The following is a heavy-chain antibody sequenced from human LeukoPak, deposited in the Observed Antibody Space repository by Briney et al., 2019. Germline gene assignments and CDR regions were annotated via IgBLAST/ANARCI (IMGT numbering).Heavy chain of an antibody. CDR2: TSGSI. Sequence: PSETLSLTCAVSGASISSLYWSWIPPPPRKRPERIGYTSGSIRDNPSLKSRVAVSVDPSQNQVSLSLTSVTAADTAVYYCARVLAIFGLDTTDFYMDVWGKGTTVTVSS. V-gene: IGHV4-59*11. D-gene: IGHD3/OR15-3a*01. J-gene: IGHJ6*03. CDR3: ARVLAIFGLDTTDFYMDV. CDR1: GASISSLY.